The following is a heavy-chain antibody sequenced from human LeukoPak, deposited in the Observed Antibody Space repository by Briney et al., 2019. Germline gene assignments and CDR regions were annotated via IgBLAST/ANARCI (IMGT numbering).Heavy chain of an antibody. CDR2: IYTSGST. Sequence: SQTLSLTCTVSGGSISSGSYYWSSIRQPAGKGLEWIGRIYTSGSTNYNPSLKSRVTISVDTSKNQFSLKLSSVTAADTAVYYCARDGYNEMDDAFDIWGQGTMVTVSS. CDR3: ARDGYNEMDDAFDI. D-gene: IGHD5-24*01. CDR1: GGSISSGSYY. V-gene: IGHV4-61*02. J-gene: IGHJ3*02.